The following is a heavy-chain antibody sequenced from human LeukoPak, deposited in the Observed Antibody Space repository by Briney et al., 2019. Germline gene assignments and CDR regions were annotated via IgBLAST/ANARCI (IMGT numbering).Heavy chain of an antibody. CDR2: IRYDGSNK. CDR3: AKDGQDIVVVVAATGYYYMDV. Sequence: PGGSLRLSCAASGFTFSSYGMHWVRQAPGKGLEWVAFIRYDGSNKYYADSVKGRFTISRDNSKNTLYLQMNSLRAEDTAVYYCAKDGQDIVVVVAATGYYYMDVWGKGTTVTISS. D-gene: IGHD2-15*01. J-gene: IGHJ6*03. CDR1: GFTFSSYG. V-gene: IGHV3-30*02.